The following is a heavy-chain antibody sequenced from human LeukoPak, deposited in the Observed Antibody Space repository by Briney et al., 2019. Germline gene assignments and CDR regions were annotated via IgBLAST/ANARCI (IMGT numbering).Heavy chain of an antibody. CDR2: ISGSGGST. J-gene: IGHJ4*02. D-gene: IGHD3-10*01. Sequence: GGLRLSCAASGFTFSSYAMSWVRQAPGKGLEWVSAISGSGGSTYYADSVKGRFTISRDNSKNTLYLQMNSLRAEHTAVYYCAKSGFGSVETYFDYWGQGTLVTVSS. V-gene: IGHV3-23*01. CDR1: GFTFSSYA. CDR3: AKSGFGSVETYFDY.